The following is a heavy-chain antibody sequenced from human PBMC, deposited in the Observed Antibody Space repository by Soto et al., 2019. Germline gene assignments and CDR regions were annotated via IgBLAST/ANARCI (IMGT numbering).Heavy chain of an antibody. D-gene: IGHD5-18*01. J-gene: IGHJ3*02. CDR3: ARGRGYGPRSAADAFDI. Sequence: QVQLVQSGAEVKKPGASVKVSCKASGYTFTSYGISWVRQAPGQGLEWMGWISAYNGNTNYAQELQGRVTMTTDTSTSTAYMELRSLRSDDTAVYCCARGRGYGPRSAADAFDIWGQGTMVTVSS. CDR2: ISAYNGNT. CDR1: GYTFTSYG. V-gene: IGHV1-18*01.